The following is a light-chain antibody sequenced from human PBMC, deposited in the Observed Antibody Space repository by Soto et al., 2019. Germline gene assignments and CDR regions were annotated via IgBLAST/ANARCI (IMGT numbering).Light chain of an antibody. J-gene: IGLJ3*02. CDR2: GNS. CDR1: SSNIGAGYD. Sequence: QSVLTQPPSVSGAPGQRVTISCTESSSNIGAGYDVHWYQQLPGTAPKLLIYGNSNRPSGVPDRFSGSKSGTSASLAITGLQPEDEADYYCQFYDSSLSGWVFGGGTKLTVL. CDR3: QFYDSSLSGWV. V-gene: IGLV1-40*01.